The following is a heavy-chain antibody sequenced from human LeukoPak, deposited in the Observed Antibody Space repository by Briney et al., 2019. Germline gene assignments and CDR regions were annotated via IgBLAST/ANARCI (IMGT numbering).Heavy chain of an antibody. CDR2: INPNSGGT. V-gene: IGHV1-2*02. D-gene: IGHD2-2*01. CDR1: GYTFTGYY. Sequence: ASVKVSCKASGYTFTGYYMYWVRQAPGQGLEWMGWINPNSGGTNYAQKFQGRVTMTRDTSISTAYMELSRLRSNDTAVYYCARGRGIVVVPAPDAFDIWGQGTMVTVSS. J-gene: IGHJ3*02. CDR3: ARGRGIVVVPAPDAFDI.